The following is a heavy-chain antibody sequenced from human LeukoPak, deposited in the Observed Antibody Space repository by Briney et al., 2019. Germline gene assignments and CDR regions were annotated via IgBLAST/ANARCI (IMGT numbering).Heavy chain of an antibody. V-gene: IGHV3-15*01. D-gene: IGHD2-2*01. CDR3: ITLIWSSRTSWYADY. CDR2: IKSKTDGGTT. CDR1: GFTFSSYE. J-gene: IGHJ4*02. Sequence: GGSLRLSCAASGFTFSSYEMNWVRQAPGKGLEWVGRIKSKTDGGTTDYAAPVKGRFTISRDGSKDTLYLQMNSLRTEDTAVYYCITLIWSSRTSWYADYWGQGTLVTV.